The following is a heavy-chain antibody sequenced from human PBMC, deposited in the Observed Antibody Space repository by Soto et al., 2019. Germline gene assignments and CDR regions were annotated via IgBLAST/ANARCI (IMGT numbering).Heavy chain of an antibody. CDR3: TTDLPHRLGLAVAGTGIDY. Sequence: EVQLVESGGGLVKPGGSLRLSCAASGFTFSNAWMNWVRQALGKGLEWVGRIKSKTDGGTTDYAAPVKGRFTISRDDSKNTLYLQMNSLKTEDTAVYYCTTDLPHRLGLAVAGTGIDYWGQGTLVTVSS. CDR1: GFTFSNAW. CDR2: IKSKTDGGTT. J-gene: IGHJ4*02. V-gene: IGHV3-15*07. D-gene: IGHD6-19*01.